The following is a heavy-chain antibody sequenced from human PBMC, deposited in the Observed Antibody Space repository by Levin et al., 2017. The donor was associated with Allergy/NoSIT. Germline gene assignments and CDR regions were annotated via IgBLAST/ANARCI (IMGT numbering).Heavy chain of an antibody. CDR3: ARGGRGNAFDI. CDR2: IKTDDSNT. V-gene: IGHV3-74*01. Sequence: GESLKISCAASGFTFSSIWMHWVRQAPGKGLVWVSRIKTDDSNTNYADSVKGRFTISRDKAKNTLYLQMNSLRAEDTAVYYCARGGRGNAFDIWGQGTMVTVSS. J-gene: IGHJ3*02. D-gene: IGHD2-15*01. CDR1: GFTFSSIW.